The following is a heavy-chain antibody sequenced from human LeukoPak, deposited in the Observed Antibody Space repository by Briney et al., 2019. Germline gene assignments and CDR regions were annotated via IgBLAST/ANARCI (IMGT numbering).Heavy chain of an antibody. CDR2: INPNSGGT. J-gene: IGHJ5*02. D-gene: IGHD5-18*01. CDR3: ARDFRAAMVSDWFDP. V-gene: IGHV1-2*02. Sequence: ASVKVSCKASGYTFTGYYMHWVRQAPGQGLDWMGWINPNSGGTNYAQKFQGRVTMTRDTSISTAYMELSRLRSDDTAVYYCARDFRAAMVSDWFDPWGQGTLVTVSS. CDR1: GYTFTGYY.